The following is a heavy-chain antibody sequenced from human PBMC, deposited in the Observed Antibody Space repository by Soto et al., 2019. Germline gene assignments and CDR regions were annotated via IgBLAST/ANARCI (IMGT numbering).Heavy chain of an antibody. CDR2: IYSGGTT. Sequence: EVQLVESGGGLVQPGGSLRLSCAASGFTVSSNYMSWVRQAPGKGLEWVSVIYSGGTTYYADSVKGRFTISRDNSKNTLYLQMNSLGAEDTAVYYGTRNGDSSDYRGWFDPWGQGTLVTVSS. CDR1: GFTVSSNY. J-gene: IGHJ5*02. V-gene: IGHV3-66*01. CDR3: TRNGDSSDYRGWFDP. D-gene: IGHD3-22*01.